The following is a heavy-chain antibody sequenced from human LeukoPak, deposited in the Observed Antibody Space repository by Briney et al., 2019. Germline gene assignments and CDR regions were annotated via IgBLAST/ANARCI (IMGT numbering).Heavy chain of an antibody. D-gene: IGHD2-8*01. J-gene: IGHJ4*02. Sequence: ASVKVSCKTSGSTFTNYGISWVRQAPGQGLEWMGWISPYNGKTIYAQKLQGRVTVTTDTSTSTAYMELRSLRSDDTAVYYCTRTVLDCKNGVCYDYWGQGTLVTVSS. CDR2: ISPYNGKT. CDR3: TRTVLDCKNGVCYDY. CDR1: GSTFTNYG. V-gene: IGHV1-18*01.